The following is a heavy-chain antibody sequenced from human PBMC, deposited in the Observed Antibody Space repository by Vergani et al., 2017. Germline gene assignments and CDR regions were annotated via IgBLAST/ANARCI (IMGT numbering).Heavy chain of an antibody. CDR1: GGTFSSYA. CDR3: ARERMGIAARAVDKYFDL. J-gene: IGHJ2*01. D-gene: IGHD6-6*01. CDR2: IIPILGIA. V-gene: IGHV1-69*04. Sequence: QVQLVQSGAEVKKPGSSVKVSCKASGGTFSSYAISWVRQAPGQGLEWMGRIIPILGIANYAQKFQGGVTITADKSTSTAYMELSSLRSEDTAVYYCARERMGIAARAVDKYFDLWGRGTLVTVSS.